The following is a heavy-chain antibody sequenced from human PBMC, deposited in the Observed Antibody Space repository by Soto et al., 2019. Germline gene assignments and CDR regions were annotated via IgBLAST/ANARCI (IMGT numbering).Heavy chain of an antibody. CDR2: ISGSGGST. CDR1: GFPFSIYA. D-gene: IGHD6-19*01. V-gene: IGHV3-23*01. CDR3: ATWGQWLYYYYGMDV. Sequence: GGSLRLSCAASGFPFSIYAMSWVRQAPWKGLEWVSAISGSGGSTYYADSVKGRFTISRDNSKNTLYLQMNSLRAEDTAVYYCATWGQWLYYYYGMDVWGQGTTVTVSS. J-gene: IGHJ6*02.